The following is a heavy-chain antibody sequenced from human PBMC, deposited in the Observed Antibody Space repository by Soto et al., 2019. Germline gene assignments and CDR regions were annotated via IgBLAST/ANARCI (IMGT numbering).Heavy chain of an antibody. CDR3: AREGRGAVAGRGTFDY. D-gene: IGHD6-19*01. Sequence: QLQLQESGSGLVKPSQTLSLTCAVSGGSISSGGYSWSWIRQPPGKGLEWIGYIYHSGSTYYNPSLKSRVTISVDRSKNQFSLKLSSVTAADTAVYYCAREGRGAVAGRGTFDYWGQATLVTVSS. CDR1: GGSISSGGYS. J-gene: IGHJ4*02. V-gene: IGHV4-30-2*01. CDR2: IYHSGST.